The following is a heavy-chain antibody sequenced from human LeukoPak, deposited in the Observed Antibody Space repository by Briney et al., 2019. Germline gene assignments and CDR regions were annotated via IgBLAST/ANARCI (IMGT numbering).Heavy chain of an antibody. CDR2: ISGSGGST. Sequence: GGSLRLSCAASGFTFSSYAMSWVRQAPGKGLEWVSVISGSGGSTSYADSVKGRFTISRDNSMNTLYLQMNSLRAEDTAVYYCARDSYDNSGYVYELYYYYYYMDVWGKGTTVTVSS. D-gene: IGHD3-22*01. J-gene: IGHJ6*03. CDR1: GFTFSSYA. V-gene: IGHV3-23*01. CDR3: ARDSYDNSGYVYELYYYYYYMDV.